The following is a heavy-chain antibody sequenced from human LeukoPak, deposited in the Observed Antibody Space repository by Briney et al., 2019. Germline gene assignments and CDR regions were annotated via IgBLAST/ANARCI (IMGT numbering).Heavy chain of an antibody. Sequence: GGSLRLSRAASGFSFSRFSMHWVRQDPGQGLEWVSSISDSSTYIYYADSFKGRFTTSRDDANNTLYLHMESLRVEDTAVYFCARDPQYYFDSSGFDYWGQGVLVTVSS. CDR2: ISDSSTYI. CDR1: GFSFSRFS. D-gene: IGHD3-22*01. V-gene: IGHV3-21*04. J-gene: IGHJ4*02. CDR3: ARDPQYYFDSSGFDY.